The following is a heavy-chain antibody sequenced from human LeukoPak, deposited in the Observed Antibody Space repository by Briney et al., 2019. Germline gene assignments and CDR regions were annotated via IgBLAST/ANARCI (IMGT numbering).Heavy chain of an antibody. CDR3: AREGAVAGTVGY. CDR1: GYTFTSYY. Sequence: ASVKVSCKASGYTFTSYYMHWVRQAPGQGLEWMGIINPSGGSTSYAQKFLGRVTMTRDTSTSTVYMELSSLRSEDTAVYYCAREGAVAGTVGYWGQGTLVTVSS. J-gene: IGHJ4*02. CDR2: INPSGGST. D-gene: IGHD6-19*01. V-gene: IGHV1-46*01.